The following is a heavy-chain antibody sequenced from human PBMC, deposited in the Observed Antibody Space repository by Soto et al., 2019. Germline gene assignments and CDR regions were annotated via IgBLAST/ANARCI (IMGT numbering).Heavy chain of an antibody. D-gene: IGHD3-22*01. CDR3: ARDWSSGYYYYYGMDV. V-gene: IGHV1-69*13. CDR1: GGTFSSYA. CDR2: IIPIFGTA. Sequence: GASVKVSCKASGGTFSSYAISWVRPAPGQGLEWMGGIIPIFGTANYAQKFQGRVTITADESTSTAYMELSSLRSEDTAVYYCARDWSSGYYYYYGMDVWGQGTTVTVSS. J-gene: IGHJ6*02.